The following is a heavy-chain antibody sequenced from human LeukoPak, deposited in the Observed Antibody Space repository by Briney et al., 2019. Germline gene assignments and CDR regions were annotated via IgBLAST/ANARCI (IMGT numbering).Heavy chain of an antibody. Sequence: GGSLRLSCTASGFTFSSYEMNWVRQAPRKGLEWVSYISGNGSTHYYADSVKGLFTVSRDNAKNSLFLQMNSLRAEDTAIYYCASRGAFDLWGQGTMVTVSS. CDR1: GFTFSSYE. D-gene: IGHD3-10*01. J-gene: IGHJ3*01. CDR2: ISGNGSTH. V-gene: IGHV3-48*03. CDR3: ASRGAFDL.